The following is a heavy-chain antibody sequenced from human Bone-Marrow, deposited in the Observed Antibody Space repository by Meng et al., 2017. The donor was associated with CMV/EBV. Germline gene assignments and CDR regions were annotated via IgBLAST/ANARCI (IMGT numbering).Heavy chain of an antibody. V-gene: IGHV4-34*01. J-gene: IGHJ5*02. CDR3: ARDVRDRFDP. Sequence: ESLKISCAVYGGSFSGYYWSWIRQPPGKGLEWIGEINHSGSTNYNPSLKSRVTISVDTSKNQFSLKLSSVTAADTAVYYCARDVRDRFDPWGQGTLVTVSS. CDR2: INHSGST. CDR1: GGSFSGYY.